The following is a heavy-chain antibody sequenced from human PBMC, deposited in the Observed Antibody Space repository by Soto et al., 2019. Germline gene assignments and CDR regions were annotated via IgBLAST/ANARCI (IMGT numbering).Heavy chain of an antibody. Sequence: QVQLVESGGGVVQPGRSLRLSCAASGFTFSIYAMHWVRQAPGKGLEWVALISYDGSNKYYADSVKGRFTISRDNSKNTLYLQMNSLRPEDTALYYCAREQGRDGYNFGYWGQGTLVTVSS. V-gene: IGHV3-30-3*01. D-gene: IGHD5-12*01. CDR2: ISYDGSNK. CDR3: AREQGRDGYNFGY. CDR1: GFTFSIYA. J-gene: IGHJ4*02.